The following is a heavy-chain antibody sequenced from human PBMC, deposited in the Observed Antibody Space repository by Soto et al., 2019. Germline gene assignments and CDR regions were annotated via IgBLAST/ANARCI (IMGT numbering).Heavy chain of an antibody. D-gene: IGHD6-13*01. Sequence: TXATLSLTCTFSGGDISSGDYYWAWLRQPPGKGLEWIASIYYVGSTFYNSSLESRVTISVDMSKDLFSLKLTSVTATDTAVYFCTGDPAIRAAVEGFDHWRHGSLVTVSS. J-gene: IGHJ5*02. CDR3: TGDPAIRAAVEGFDH. CDR2: IYYVGST. V-gene: IGHV4-39*02. CDR1: GGDISSGDYY.